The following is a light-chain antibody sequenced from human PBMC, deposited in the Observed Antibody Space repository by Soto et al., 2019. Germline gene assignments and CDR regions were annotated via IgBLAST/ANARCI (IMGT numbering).Light chain of an antibody. Sequence: DIQMTQSPSTLSASVEDRVTIICRASQSISSWLAWYQQKPGKAPKLLIYDASSLESGVPSRFSGSGSGTEFTLTISSLQPDDFATYYCQQYNTPAFGQGTKVDIK. CDR2: DAS. CDR3: QQYNTPA. V-gene: IGKV1-5*02. CDR1: QSISSW. J-gene: IGKJ1*01.